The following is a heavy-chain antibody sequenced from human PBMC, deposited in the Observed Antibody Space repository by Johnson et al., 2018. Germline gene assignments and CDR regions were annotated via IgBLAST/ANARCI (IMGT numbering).Heavy chain of an antibody. D-gene: IGHD1-26*01. CDR3: ALGAPDAFDI. CDR1: GFTFSTYG. Sequence: QVQLVESGGGVVQPGRSLRLSCAASGFTFSTYGMHWVRQAPGKGLEWVAVIWYDGSNKYYADSVKGRFTISRDNSKNTLYLQMNSLRAEDTAVYYCALGAPDAFDIWGQGTMVTVSS. J-gene: IGHJ3*02. V-gene: IGHV3-33*01. CDR2: IWYDGSNK.